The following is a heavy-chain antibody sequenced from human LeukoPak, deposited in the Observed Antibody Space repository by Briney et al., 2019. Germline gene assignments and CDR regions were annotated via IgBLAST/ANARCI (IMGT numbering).Heavy chain of an antibody. V-gene: IGHV4-34*01. Sequence: SETLSLTCAVYGGSFSGYYWSWIRQPPGKGLEWIGEINHSGSTNYNPSLKSRVTISVDTSKTQFFLKLSSVTAADTAVYYCARARGRFFDYWGQGTLVTVSS. J-gene: IGHJ4*02. CDR2: INHSGST. CDR1: GGSFSGYY. CDR3: ARARGRFFDY.